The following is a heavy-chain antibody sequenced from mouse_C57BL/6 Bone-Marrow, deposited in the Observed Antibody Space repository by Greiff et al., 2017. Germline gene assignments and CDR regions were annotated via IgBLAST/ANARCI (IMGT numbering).Heavy chain of an antibody. CDR2: IYPRDGST. CDR1: GYTFTDHT. Sequence: VQLQESDAELVKPGASVKISCKVSGYTFTDHTIHWMQQRPEQGLEWIGYIYPRDGSTKYNEKFKGKGTLTADKSSSTAYMQLNILTSEDSAVYFCARGAITTGGYYYAMDYWGQGTSVTVSS. CDR3: ARGAITTGGYYYAMDY. V-gene: IGHV1-78*01. J-gene: IGHJ4*01. D-gene: IGHD2-4*01.